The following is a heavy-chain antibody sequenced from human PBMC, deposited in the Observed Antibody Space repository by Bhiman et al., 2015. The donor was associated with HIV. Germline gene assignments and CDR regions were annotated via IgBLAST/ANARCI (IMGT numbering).Heavy chain of an antibody. CDR3: ARDRPYNWNWGNHYYGMDV. J-gene: IGHJ6*02. Sequence: EVQLVESGGGLVETGRSLRLSCAASGFTFDDYAIHWVRQAPGKGLEWVSGISWNGASIGYADSVKGRFTISRDNAKNSLYLQMNSLRAEDTAVFYCARDRPYNWNWGNHYYGMDVWGQGTTVTVSS. D-gene: IGHD1-7*01. CDR2: ISWNGASI. CDR1: GFTFDDYA. V-gene: IGHV3-9*01.